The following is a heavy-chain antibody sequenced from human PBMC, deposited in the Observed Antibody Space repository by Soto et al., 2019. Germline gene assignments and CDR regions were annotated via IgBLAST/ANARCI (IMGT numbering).Heavy chain of an antibody. CDR3: ARARSAWNQRELYFDF. CDR1: GCIFSNNW. J-gene: IGHJ4*02. D-gene: IGHD1-1*01. V-gene: IGHV3-7*05. Sequence: GRSHRLRCVVSGCIFSNNWMTWIRQAPGKGLEWVANIKQDGIEKYYVDSVKGRFTISRDNSMNSLYLQMDTLRVEDTAVYYCARARSAWNQRELYFDFWGPGTLVTVSS. CDR2: IKQDGIEK.